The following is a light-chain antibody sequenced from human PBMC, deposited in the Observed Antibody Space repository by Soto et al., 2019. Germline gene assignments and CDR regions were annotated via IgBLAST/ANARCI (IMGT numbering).Light chain of an antibody. CDR3: QTWGTGIPVV. CDR1: SGHSSYA. Sequence: QPVLTQSPSASASLGASVKLTCTLSSGHSSYAIAWHQQQPEKGPRYLMKLESDGSHTKGDAIPDRFSGSSSGAERYLTISSLQSEDEADYYCQTWGTGIPVVFGGGTKLTVL. J-gene: IGLJ2*01. V-gene: IGLV4-69*01. CDR2: LESDGSH.